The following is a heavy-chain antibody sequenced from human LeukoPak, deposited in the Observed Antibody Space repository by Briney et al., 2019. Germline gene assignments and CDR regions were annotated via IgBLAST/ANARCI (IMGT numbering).Heavy chain of an antibody. J-gene: IGHJ4*02. CDR2: ISYDGSNK. Sequence: PGRSLRLSCAASGFTFSSYGMHWVRQAPGKGLEWVAVISYDGSNKYYADSVKGRFTISRDNSKNTLYLQMNSLRAEDTAVYYCAKDLFRGQLVRVPGVFEYWGQGTLVTVSS. D-gene: IGHD6-13*01. CDR3: AKDLFRGQLVRVPGVFEY. CDR1: GFTFSSYG. V-gene: IGHV3-30*18.